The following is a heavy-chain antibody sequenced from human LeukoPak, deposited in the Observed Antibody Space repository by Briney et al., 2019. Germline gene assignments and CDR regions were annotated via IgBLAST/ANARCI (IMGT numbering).Heavy chain of an antibody. CDR1: VGSLTSYY. CDR2: IYYSGST. CDR3: ARHSGSYYSINY. J-gene: IGHJ4*02. Sequence: PSETLSLTCTVSVGSLTSYYWSWIRQPPGKGLEWIGYIYYSGSTNYNPSLKSRVTISVDTSKNQFSLRLSSVTVADTAVYYCARHSGSYYSINYWGQGTLVTVSS. D-gene: IGHD1-26*01. V-gene: IGHV4-59*08.